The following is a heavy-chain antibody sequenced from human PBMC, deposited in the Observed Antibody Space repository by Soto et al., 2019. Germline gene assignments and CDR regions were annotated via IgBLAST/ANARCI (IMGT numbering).Heavy chain of an antibody. J-gene: IGHJ5*02. CDR2: ISGSGNSP. V-gene: IGHV3-23*02. CDR1: GFIFGDHV. CDR3: ASGTHSYSGSHELDA. D-gene: IGHD1-26*01. Sequence: EVQLVESGGRLVQRGGSLRLSCSGSGFIFGDHVMDWVRQAPGKGLEWVAGISGSGNSPFFRDSVKGRFTISRDNSKNTVYLEMNNLRDEDSAMDVCASGTHSYSGSHELDAWGLGTLVTVSS.